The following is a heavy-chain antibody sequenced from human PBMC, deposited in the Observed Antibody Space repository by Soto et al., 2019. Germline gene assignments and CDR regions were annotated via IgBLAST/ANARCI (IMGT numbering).Heavy chain of an antibody. CDR2: ISAYNGNT. V-gene: IGHV1-18*01. CDR3: ARDDYDFWSGSRFVWFDP. D-gene: IGHD3-3*01. CDR1: GYTFTSYD. J-gene: IGHJ5*02. Sequence: ASVKVSCKASGYTFTSYDISWVRQAPGQGLEWMGWISAYNGNTNYAQKLQGRVTMTTDTSTSTAYMELRSLRSDDTAVYYCARDDYDFWSGSRFVWFDPWGQGTLVTVSS.